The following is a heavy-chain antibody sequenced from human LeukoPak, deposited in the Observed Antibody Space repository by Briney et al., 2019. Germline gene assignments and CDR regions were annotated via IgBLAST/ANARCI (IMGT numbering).Heavy chain of an antibody. CDR2: IIPILGIA. D-gene: IGHD1-26*01. CDR3: AASGSRNAFDY. J-gene: IGHJ4*02. V-gene: IGHV1-69*04. Sequence: SVKVSCTASGGTFSSYAVSWVRQAPGQGLEWMGRIIPILGIANYAQKFQGRVTITADKSTSTAYMELSSLRSEDTAVYYCAASGSRNAFDYWGQGTLVTVSS. CDR1: GGTFSSYA.